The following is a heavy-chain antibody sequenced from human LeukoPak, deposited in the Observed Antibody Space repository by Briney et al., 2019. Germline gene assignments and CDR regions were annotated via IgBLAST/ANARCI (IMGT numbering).Heavy chain of an antibody. D-gene: IGHD3-22*01. J-gene: IGHJ6*03. CDR1: GFTFSSYE. Sequence: GGSLRLSCAASGFTFSSYEMNWVRQAPGKGLEWVSYISSSGSTIYYADSVKGRFTISRDNAKNSLYLQMNSLRAEDTAVYYCARDHDSSGYYYYYYMDVWGKGTTVTVSS. V-gene: IGHV3-48*03. CDR2: ISSSGSTI. CDR3: ARDHDSSGYYYYYYMDV.